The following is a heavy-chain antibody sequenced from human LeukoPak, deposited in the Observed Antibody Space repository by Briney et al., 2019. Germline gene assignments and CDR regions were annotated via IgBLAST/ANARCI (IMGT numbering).Heavy chain of an antibody. V-gene: IGHV4-4*07. CDR2: IYTSGST. CDR1: GGSISNYY. J-gene: IGHJ5*02. D-gene: IGHD6-25*01. Sequence: SSETLSLTCSVSGGSISNYYWSWIRQPAGKGLEWIGRIYTSGSTNYNPSLKSRVTMSVDTSKNQFSLKLSSVTAADTAVYYCARARAAYNWLDPWGQGTLVTVSS. CDR3: ARARAAYNWLDP.